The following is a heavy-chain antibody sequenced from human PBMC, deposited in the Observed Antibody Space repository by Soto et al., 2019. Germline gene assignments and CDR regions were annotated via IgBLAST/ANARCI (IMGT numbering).Heavy chain of an antibody. CDR3: ARAFYGSGSYYQDY. CDR1: GGSISSSNW. J-gene: IGHJ4*02. CDR2: IYHSGST. Sequence: PSETLSLTCAVSGGSISSSNWWSWVRQPPGKGLEWIGEIYHSGSTNYNPSLKSRVTISVDKSKNQFSLKLSSVTAADTAVYYCARAFYGSGSYYQDYWGQGTLVTVSS. D-gene: IGHD3-10*01. V-gene: IGHV4-4*02.